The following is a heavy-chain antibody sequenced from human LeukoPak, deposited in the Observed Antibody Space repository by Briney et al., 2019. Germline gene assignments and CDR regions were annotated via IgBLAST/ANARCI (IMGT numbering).Heavy chain of an antibody. Sequence: PGGSLGLSCAASGFTFSNAWMSWVRQAPGKGLEWVGRIKSKTDGGTTDYAAPVKGRFTISRDDSKNTLYLQMNSLKTEDTAVYYCTTDGVVVVAAFDYWGQGTLVTVSS. CDR2: IKSKTDGGTT. J-gene: IGHJ4*02. V-gene: IGHV3-15*01. D-gene: IGHD2-15*01. CDR3: TTDGVVVVAAFDY. CDR1: GFTFSNAW.